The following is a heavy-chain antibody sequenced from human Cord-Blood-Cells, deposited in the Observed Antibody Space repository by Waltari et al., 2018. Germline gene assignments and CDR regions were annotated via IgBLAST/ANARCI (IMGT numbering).Heavy chain of an antibody. D-gene: IGHD3-16*01. Sequence: QVQLQQWGAGLLKPSETLSLTCAVYGGSVSGYYWSWSRHPPGKGLEWIGEINHSGSTNYNPSLKSRVTISVDTSKNQFSLKLSSVTAADTAVYYCSAYSNWFDPWGQGTLVTVSS. V-gene: IGHV4-34*01. CDR3: SAYSNWFDP. CDR1: GGSVSGYY. J-gene: IGHJ5*02. CDR2: INHSGST.